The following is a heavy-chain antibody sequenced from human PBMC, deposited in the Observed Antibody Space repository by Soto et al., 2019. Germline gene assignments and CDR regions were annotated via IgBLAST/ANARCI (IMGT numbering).Heavy chain of an antibody. CDR1: GFSLSTIGVG. CDR3: KHIYSFGGDSCYSNISWLDH. CDR2: IYWDADK. Sequence: QITLQESGPTQVKPTQTLTLTCTFSGFSLSTIGVGVGWIRQPPGKHLEWLALIYWDADKSYSPSRKSRLTSTKDTSKNQVVLTLSSRDTVDKAPYYSKHIYSFGGDSCYSNISWLDHWGQGTLVTVSS. D-gene: IGHD2-15*01. J-gene: IGHJ5*02. V-gene: IGHV2-5*02.